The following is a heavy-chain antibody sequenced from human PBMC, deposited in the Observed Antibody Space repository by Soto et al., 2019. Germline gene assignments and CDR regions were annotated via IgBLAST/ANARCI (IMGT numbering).Heavy chain of an antibody. CDR2: IYYSGST. CDR1: GGSISGSRYY. D-gene: IGHD5-18*01. J-gene: IGHJ6*02. Sequence: SETLSLTCTVSGGSISGSRYYWGWIRQPPGRGLERIGSIYYSGSTYYNPSLKSRVTVSVDTSKNQFSLKLSSVTAADTAVYYCATGVGGYRYGYYNYGMDVWGQGTTVTVSS. V-gene: IGHV4-39*01. CDR3: ATGVGGYRYGYYNYGMDV.